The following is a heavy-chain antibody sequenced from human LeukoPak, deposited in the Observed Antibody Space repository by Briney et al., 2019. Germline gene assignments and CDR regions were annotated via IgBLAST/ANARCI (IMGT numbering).Heavy chain of an antibody. Sequence: PSETLSLTCTVSGGSISSSRYSWGWIRQPPGKGLEWIGSIYYSGSTYYNPSLKSRVTISVDTSKNQFSLKLSSVTAADTAVYYCARHKEMATIGPWGQGTLVTVSS. CDR1: GGSISSSRYS. V-gene: IGHV4-39*01. J-gene: IGHJ5*02. D-gene: IGHD5-12*01. CDR2: IYYSGST. CDR3: ARHKEMATIGP.